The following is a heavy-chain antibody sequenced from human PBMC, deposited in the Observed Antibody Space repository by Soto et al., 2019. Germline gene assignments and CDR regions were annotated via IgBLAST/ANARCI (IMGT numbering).Heavy chain of an antibody. CDR3: ARRVTWAFDV. J-gene: IGHJ3*01. Sequence: QLQLQESGPGLVKPSETLSLTCTVSGGSISSSTYYWGWIRQPPGKGLEWIGSMYYSGSTYYNPSLKSRVTISVDTSNNQFCLKLSSVTAADTAVYYCARRVTWAFDVWGRGTMVTVSS. CDR1: GGSISSSTYY. CDR2: MYYSGST. V-gene: IGHV4-39*01.